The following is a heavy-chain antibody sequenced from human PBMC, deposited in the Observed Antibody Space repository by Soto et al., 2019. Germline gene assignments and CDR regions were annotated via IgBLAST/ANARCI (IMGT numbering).Heavy chain of an antibody. V-gene: IGHV3-66*01. Sequence: EVQLVESGGGVVQPGGSLRLSCAASGVTVSTNYMSWVRQAPGKGLEWVSVIYTSGSTYYADSVKGRFTISRDNSKNTVYLQMNSLRAEDTAMYYCAIEEGTLTASPWGQGTLVTVSS. CDR3: AIEEGTLTASP. CDR2: IYTSGST. CDR1: GVTVSTNY. J-gene: IGHJ5*02. D-gene: IGHD1-1*01.